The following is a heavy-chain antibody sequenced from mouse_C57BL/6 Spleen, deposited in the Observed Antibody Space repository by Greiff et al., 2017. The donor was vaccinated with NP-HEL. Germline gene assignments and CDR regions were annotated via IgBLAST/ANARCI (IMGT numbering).Heavy chain of an antibody. V-gene: IGHV5-17*01. Sequence: DVLLVESGGGLVKPGGSLKLSCAASGFTLSDYGMHWVRQAPEKGLEWVAYISSGSSTIYYGDTVKVRVTISRDNAKNTLCLQMTSLRSEDTAMYYCARAVGRKDWDFDVWGTGTSVTVSS. J-gene: IGHJ1*03. D-gene: IGHD1-1*01. CDR2: ISSGSSTI. CDR3: ARAVGRKDWDFDV. CDR1: GFTLSDYG.